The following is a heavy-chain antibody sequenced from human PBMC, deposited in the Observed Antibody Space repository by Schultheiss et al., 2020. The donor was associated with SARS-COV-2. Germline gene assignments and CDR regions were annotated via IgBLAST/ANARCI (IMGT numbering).Heavy chain of an antibody. Sequence: GGSLRLSCAASGFTFSSYSMNWVRQAPGKGLEWVSSISSSGSTIYYADSVKGRFTISRDNAKNSLYLQMNSLRAEDTAVYYCARDRSIAAAGPNYYYYMDVWGKGTTVTVSS. J-gene: IGHJ6*03. D-gene: IGHD6-13*01. CDR1: GFTFSSYS. CDR3: ARDRSIAAAGPNYYYYMDV. CDR2: ISSSGSTI. V-gene: IGHV3-21*04.